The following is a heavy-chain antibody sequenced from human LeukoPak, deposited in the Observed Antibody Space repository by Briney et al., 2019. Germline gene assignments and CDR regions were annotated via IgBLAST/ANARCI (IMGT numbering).Heavy chain of an antibody. CDR1: GGSFSGYY. CDR3: ARIDDPGLYYYGSPVDY. V-gene: IGHV4-34*01. J-gene: IGHJ4*02. D-gene: IGHD3-10*01. Sequence: PSETLSLTCAVYGGSFSGYYRSWVRQPPGKGLEWIGEINHSGSTNYNPSLKSRVTISVDTSKNQFSLKLSSVTAADTAVYYCARIDDPGLYYYGSPVDYWGQGTLVTVSS. CDR2: INHSGST.